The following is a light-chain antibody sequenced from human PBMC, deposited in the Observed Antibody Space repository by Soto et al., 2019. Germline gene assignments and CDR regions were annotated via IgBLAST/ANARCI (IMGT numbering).Light chain of an antibody. V-gene: IGKV1-39*01. Sequence: DIQMTQSPSSRSASVGYRVTITFRPSQSISSYLNWYQQKPGKAPKLLIYAASSLQSGVPSRFSGSGSGRDFTLSISSLEPEDFAVYYCQQRNNWPRATFGQGTRLEIK. CDR1: QSISSY. CDR3: QQRNNWPRAT. J-gene: IGKJ5*01. CDR2: AAS.